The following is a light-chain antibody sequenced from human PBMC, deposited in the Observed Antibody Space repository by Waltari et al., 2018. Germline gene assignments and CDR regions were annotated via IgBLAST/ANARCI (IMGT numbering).Light chain of an antibody. CDR1: ELPRKY. J-gene: IGLJ1*01. CDR3: YASDTTGRRV. CDR2: EDN. V-gene: IGLV3-10*01. Sequence: SYELTQPPSVSVSPGQTARITCSGHELPRKYAYWFQQKSGQAPRLVIYEDNKRPSGVAARFSGSSSGTVATWSSTGAQVDDEAEYDCYASDTTGRRVCGGGTTV.